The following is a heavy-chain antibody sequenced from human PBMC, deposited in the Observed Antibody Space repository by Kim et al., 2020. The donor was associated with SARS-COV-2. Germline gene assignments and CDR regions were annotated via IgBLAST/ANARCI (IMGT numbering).Heavy chain of an antibody. V-gene: IGHV4-39*01. J-gene: IGHJ5*02. CDR3: ARTSGWTYNWFDP. D-gene: IGHD6-19*01. Sequence: YTPALTSRVNISVDTSKNQFSLKLSSVTAADTAVYYGARTSGWTYNWFDPWGQGTLVTVAS.